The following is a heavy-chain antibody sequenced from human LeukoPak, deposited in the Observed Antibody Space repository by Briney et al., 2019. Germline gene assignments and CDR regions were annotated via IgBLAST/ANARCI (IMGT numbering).Heavy chain of an antibody. V-gene: IGHV1-69*04. CDR3: AKDQGLTAPPPYGLDV. J-gene: IGHJ6*02. Sequence: SVKVSCKTSGGTFSSSAITWVRQAPGQGLEWMGRIIPVLNITTYAQKFQGRVTITADTSTRTVHMELSSLRSEETAVYYCAKDQGLTAPPPYGLDVWGQGTTVIVSS. CDR1: GGTFSSSA. D-gene: IGHD5-18*01. CDR2: IIPVLNIT.